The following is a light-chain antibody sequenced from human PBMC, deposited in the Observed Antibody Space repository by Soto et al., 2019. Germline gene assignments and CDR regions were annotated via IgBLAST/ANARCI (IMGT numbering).Light chain of an antibody. CDR2: HVS. CDR3: SSHAGGHNCV. Sequence: QSAITKPPSASGSPGQSVTSSCTGTSSDVGGYDRVSLFQHHPGKAPKLMMYHVSARPSRVPDRFSGSKSGNTASLTVSGIQAEDEADYYCSSHAGGHNCVFGGGTQLTVL. J-gene: IGLJ3*02. V-gene: IGLV2-8*01. CDR1: SSDVGGYDR.